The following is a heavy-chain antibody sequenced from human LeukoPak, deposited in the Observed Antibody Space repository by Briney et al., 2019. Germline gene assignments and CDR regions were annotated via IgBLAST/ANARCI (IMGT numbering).Heavy chain of an antibody. D-gene: IGHD6-13*01. V-gene: IGHV4-34*01. J-gene: IGHJ4*02. CDR3: TRVKSSSWYAY. CDR1: GLTFSGYY. CDR2: INHSGST. Sequence: SETLSLTCAVYGLTFSGYYWSWIRQPPGKGLEWIGEINHSGSTNYNQSLKSVITISVDTTKNQYSLQLSSVTAANTAVYYCTRVKSSSWYAYWSQGTLVTVSS.